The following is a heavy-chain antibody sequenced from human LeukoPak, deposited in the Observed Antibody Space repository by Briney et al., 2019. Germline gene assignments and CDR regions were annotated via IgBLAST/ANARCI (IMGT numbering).Heavy chain of an antibody. V-gene: IGHV3-48*02. CDR2: ISTTSSTI. D-gene: IGHD6-19*01. J-gene: IGHJ4*02. CDR1: GFTFSSYG. CDR3: ARGKEKWLDHFDY. Sequence: GGSLRLSCAASGFTFSSYGMNWVRQAPGKGLEWVSYISTTSSTIYYADSVKGRFTMSRDNAKNSLYLQMDSLRDEDTAVYYCARGKEKWLDHFDYWGQGSLVTVSS.